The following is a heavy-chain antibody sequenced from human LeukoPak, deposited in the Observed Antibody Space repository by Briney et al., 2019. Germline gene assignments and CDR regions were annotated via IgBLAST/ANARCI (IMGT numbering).Heavy chain of an antibody. Sequence: PGGSLRLSCAASGFTFSSYAMSWVRQAPGKGLEWVSAISGSGGSTYYADSVKGRFTISRDNSKNTLYLQMGSLRAEDMAVYYCARRGSYYGDSMDYWGQGTLVTVSS. CDR3: ARRGSYYGDSMDY. D-gene: IGHD1-26*01. CDR1: GFTFSSYA. CDR2: ISGSGGST. V-gene: IGHV3-23*01. J-gene: IGHJ4*02.